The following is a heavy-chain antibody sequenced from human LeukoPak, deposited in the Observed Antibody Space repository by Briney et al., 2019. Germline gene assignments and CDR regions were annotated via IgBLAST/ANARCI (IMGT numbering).Heavy chain of an antibody. CDR1: GGSISSGGYY. Sequence: SETLSLTCTVSGGSISSGGYYWSWIRQHPGKGLEWIGYIYYSGSTYYNPSLKSRVTMSVDTSKNQFSLKLSSVTAADTAVYYCARGVLRYFDWLLPVDYWGQGTLVTVSS. D-gene: IGHD3-9*01. J-gene: IGHJ4*02. V-gene: IGHV4-31*03. CDR2: IYYSGST. CDR3: ARGVLRYFDWLLPVDY.